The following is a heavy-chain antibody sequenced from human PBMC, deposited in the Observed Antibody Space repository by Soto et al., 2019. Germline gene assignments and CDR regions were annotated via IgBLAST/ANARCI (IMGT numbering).Heavy chain of an antibody. CDR1: DGSISSFW. V-gene: IGHV4-59*01. CDR3: ARTTRQYASGWSIWFDP. J-gene: IGHJ5*02. D-gene: IGHD6-19*01. CDR2: ISYSGTT. Sequence: SETLSLTCTVSDGSISSFWWTWIRQPPGRGLEWIGYISYSGTTKYSPSLKSRVTISIDTSRNQFSLNLSSMRAADTAIYYCARTTRQYASGWSIWFDPWGQGTLVTVSS.